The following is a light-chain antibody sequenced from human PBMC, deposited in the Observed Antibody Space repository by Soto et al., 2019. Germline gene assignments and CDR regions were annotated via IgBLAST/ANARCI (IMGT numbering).Light chain of an antibody. CDR1: SSDVGGYNY. V-gene: IGLV2-14*01. CDR3: SSYTSSSTLV. J-gene: IGLJ2*01. CDR2: DVS. Sequence: QSALTQPASVSGSPGQSITISCTGTSSDVGGYNYVSWYQQHPGKAPKLMIYDVSNRPSGVSNRFSGSKSGNTASLTISGPQVEDGGGYYGSSYTSSSTLVFGGGTKVPFL.